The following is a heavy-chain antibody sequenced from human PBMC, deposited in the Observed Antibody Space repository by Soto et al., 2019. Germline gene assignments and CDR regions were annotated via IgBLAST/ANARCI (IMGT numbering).Heavy chain of an antibody. CDR3: ARVGEY. J-gene: IGHJ4*02. V-gene: IGHV4-30-2*01. CDR2: MYHSGST. CDR1: GGSISSGGYS. Sequence: SETLSLTCAVSGGSISSGGYSWSWIRQPPGKGLEWIGYMYHSGSTYYNPSLKSRVTISIDRAKNQFSLKLSSVRDADTDVYYCARVGEYWGQGMLVTVSS.